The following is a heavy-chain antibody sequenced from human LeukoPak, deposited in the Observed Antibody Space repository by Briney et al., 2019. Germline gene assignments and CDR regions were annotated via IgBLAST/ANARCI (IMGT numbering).Heavy chain of an antibody. V-gene: IGHV4-39*01. CDR1: GGSISSSSYY. CDR3: AVLLECLLRFDY. Sequence: PSETLSLTCTVSGGSISSSSYYWGWIRQPPGKGLEWIGSIYYSGSTYYNPSLKSRVTISIDTSKNQFSLKLSSVTAADTAVYYCAVLLECLLRFDYWGQGTLVTVSS. CDR2: IYYSGST. D-gene: IGHD3-3*01. J-gene: IGHJ4*02.